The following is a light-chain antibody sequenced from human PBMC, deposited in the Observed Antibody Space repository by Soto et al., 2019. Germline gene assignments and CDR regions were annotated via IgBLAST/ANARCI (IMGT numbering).Light chain of an antibody. Sequence: EIVLTQSPDTVSLSPGERANLSCRASQTVTSGYLAWYQKKPGQAPRLLIYGVSTGANDIPERFSGGGSGTDFTLSISRLETEDFAVYFCQVYGSSSKTFGQGTRVEF. V-gene: IGKV3-20*01. CDR1: QTVTSGY. CDR2: GVS. J-gene: IGKJ1*01. CDR3: QVYGSSSKT.